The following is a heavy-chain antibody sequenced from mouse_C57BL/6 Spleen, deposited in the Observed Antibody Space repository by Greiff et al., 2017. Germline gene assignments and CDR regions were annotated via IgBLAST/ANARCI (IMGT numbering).Heavy chain of an antibody. CDR3: ARGGKARGYFDV. Sequence: EVQLQESGPGMVKPSQSLSLTCTVTGYSITSGYDWHWIRHFPGNKLEWMGYISYSGSTNYNPSLKSRISITHDTSKNHFFLKLNSVTTEDTATYYCARGGKARGYFDVWGTGTTVTVSS. J-gene: IGHJ1*03. CDR2: ISYSGST. V-gene: IGHV3-1*01. CDR1: GYSITSGYD.